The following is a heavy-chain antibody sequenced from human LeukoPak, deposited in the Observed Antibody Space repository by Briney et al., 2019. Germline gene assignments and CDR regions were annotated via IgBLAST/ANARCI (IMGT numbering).Heavy chain of an antibody. V-gene: IGHV4-4*09. J-gene: IGHJ5*02. CDR3: ARLMENGLRRLPPGGWFDP. D-gene: IGHD1-1*01. CDR2: IYTSGSP. Sequence: SETLSLTCTVSGGSISSYYWSALRQPAGKGLDWVGDIYTSGSPNYNASLKSRVTITVDTSKNQHSLKLSSVTAADTAVYYCARLMENGLRRLPPGGWFDPWGQGTLVTVSS. CDR1: GGSISSYY.